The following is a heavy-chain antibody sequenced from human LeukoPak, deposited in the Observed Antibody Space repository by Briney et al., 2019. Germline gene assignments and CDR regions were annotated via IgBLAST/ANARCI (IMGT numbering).Heavy chain of an antibody. V-gene: IGHV4-59*08. D-gene: IGHD6-19*01. CDR3: ARRAGSGCLDY. Sequence: SETLSLTCTVSGASISSYYWSWIRQPPGKGLEWIGYIYYSGSTYYNPSLKSRVTISVDTSKNQFSLKLSSVTAADTAVYYCARRAGSGCLDYWGQGTLVTVSS. CDR1: GASISSYY. J-gene: IGHJ4*02. CDR2: IYYSGST.